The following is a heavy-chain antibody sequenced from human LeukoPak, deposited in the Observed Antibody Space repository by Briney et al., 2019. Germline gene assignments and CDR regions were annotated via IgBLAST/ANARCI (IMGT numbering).Heavy chain of an antibody. CDR1: GYTFTSIG. CDR2: VSAYSGGT. Sequence: GASVKVSCKASGYTFTSIGISWVRQAPGQGLEWMGWVSAYSGGTDYAQKFQGRVSMTTDTTTSTAYMELRSLTSDDTAVYYCARDYSIQVAASSYGMDVWGQGTTVTVSS. J-gene: IGHJ6*02. CDR3: ARDYSIQVAASSYGMDV. V-gene: IGHV1-18*01. D-gene: IGHD1-26*01.